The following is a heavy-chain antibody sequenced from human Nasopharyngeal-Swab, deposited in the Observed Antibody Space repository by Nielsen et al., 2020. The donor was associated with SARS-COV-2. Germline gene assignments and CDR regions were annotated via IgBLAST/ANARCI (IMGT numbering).Heavy chain of an antibody. CDR1: GFTFSSND. J-gene: IGHJ6*03. D-gene: IGHD2-2*01. CDR2: IGAAGGT. Sequence: GESLKISCAASGFTFSSNDMHWVRLPRGKGLEWVSAIGAAGGTYYPDSVKGRFTISRENAKNSLYLQMNGLRAEDTAIYYCVKGMPQSGGMDVWGKGTTVSVSS. CDR3: VKGMPQSGGMDV. V-gene: IGHV3-13*01.